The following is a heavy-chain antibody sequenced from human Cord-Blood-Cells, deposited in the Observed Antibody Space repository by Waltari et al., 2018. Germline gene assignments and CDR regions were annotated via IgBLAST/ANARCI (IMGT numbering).Heavy chain of an antibody. CDR1: AGSISSYY. J-gene: IGHJ4*02. V-gene: IGHV4-59*01. Sequence: QVQLQESGPGLVKTSETLSLTGTVSAGSISSYYWSWIRQPPGKGLEWIGYIYYSGSTNYNPSLKSRVTISVDTSKNQFSLKLSSVTAADTAVYYCARVGSSSSDYWGQGTLVTVSS. CDR2: IYYSGST. D-gene: IGHD6-6*01. CDR3: ARVGSSSSDY.